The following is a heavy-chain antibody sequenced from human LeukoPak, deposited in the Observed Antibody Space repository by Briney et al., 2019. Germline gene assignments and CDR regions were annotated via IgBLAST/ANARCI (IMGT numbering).Heavy chain of an antibody. Sequence: GGSLRLSCAASGFTFSSYGMHWVRQAPGKGLEWVAVISYDGSNKYYADSVKGRFTISRDNSKNTLYLQMNSLRAEDTAVYYCAANSGGVFDYWGQGTLVTVSS. D-gene: IGHD2-15*01. V-gene: IGHV3-30*03. CDR3: AANSGGVFDY. CDR2: ISYDGSNK. CDR1: GFTFSSYG. J-gene: IGHJ4*02.